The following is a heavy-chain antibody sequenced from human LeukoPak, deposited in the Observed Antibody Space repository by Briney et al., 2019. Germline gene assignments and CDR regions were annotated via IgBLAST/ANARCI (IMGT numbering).Heavy chain of an antibody. Sequence: ASVKVSCKASGYTFTSYAISWVRQAPGQGLEWMGRIIPILGIANYAQKFQGRVTITADKSTSTAYMELSSLRSEDTAVYYCARPRGITGTPPRDYYGMDVWGQGTTVTVSS. V-gene: IGHV1-69*04. J-gene: IGHJ6*02. CDR1: GYTFTSYA. D-gene: IGHD1/OR15-1a*01. CDR2: IIPILGIA. CDR3: ARPRGITGTPPRDYYGMDV.